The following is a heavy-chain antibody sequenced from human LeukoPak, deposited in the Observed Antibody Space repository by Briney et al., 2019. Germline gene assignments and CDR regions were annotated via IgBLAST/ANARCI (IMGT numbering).Heavy chain of an antibody. CDR2: ISGSGSST. J-gene: IGHJ4*02. D-gene: IGHD5-24*01. Sequence: GGSLRLSCAASGFTFSSYAMSWVRQAPGKGLEWVSSISGSGSSTYYADSVKGRFTISRDNSKNTLYLQMNSLRAEDTAVYYCAKGGARARWLLYYFDYWGQGTLVTVSS. CDR3: AKGGARARWLLYYFDY. V-gene: IGHV3-23*01. CDR1: GFTFSSYA.